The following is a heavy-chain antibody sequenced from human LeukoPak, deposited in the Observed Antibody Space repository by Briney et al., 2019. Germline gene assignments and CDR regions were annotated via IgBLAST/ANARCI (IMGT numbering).Heavy chain of an antibody. D-gene: IGHD4-23*01. Sequence: ASVRVSCKASGYTFSIYGFSWVRQAPGQGLEWMGWISAYNGNTNYAQKVQGRVTMTTDTSTSTAHMELRSLRSDDTAVYYCARQGYSGHSQGAADYWGQGTLVTVSS. J-gene: IGHJ4*02. CDR3: ARQGYSGHSQGAADY. CDR2: ISAYNGNT. CDR1: GYTFSIYG. V-gene: IGHV1-18*01.